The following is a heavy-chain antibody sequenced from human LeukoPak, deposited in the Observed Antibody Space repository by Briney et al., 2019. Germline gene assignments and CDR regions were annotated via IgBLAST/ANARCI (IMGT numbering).Heavy chain of an antibody. CDR1: GFSLRTSGMR. CDR3: ARGSGREVPAAMAFGY. CDR2: IDWDGDK. J-gene: IGHJ4*02. D-gene: IGHD2-2*01. Sequence: SGPALLKPTPTLTLTCTFSGFSLRTSGMRVSWIRQPPGKALEWHSLIDWDGDKFYSTSLKTRLTISRDTSKNQVVLTMTNMDPVDTATYYCARGSGREVPAAMAFGYWGQGALVTVSS. V-gene: IGHV2-70*04.